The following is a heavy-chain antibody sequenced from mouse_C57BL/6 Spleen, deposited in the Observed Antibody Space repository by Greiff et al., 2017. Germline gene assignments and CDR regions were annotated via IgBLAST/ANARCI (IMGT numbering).Heavy chain of an antibody. Sequence: VQLQQSGPELVKPGASVKISCKASGYAFSSSWMNWVKQRPGKGLEWIGRIYPGDGDTNYNGKFKGKATLTADKSSSTAYMQLSSLTSADAAVYFCARSRCSGYHDMDYWGQGTSVTVSS. CDR2: IYPGDGDT. CDR3: ARSRCSGYHDMDY. J-gene: IGHJ4*01. V-gene: IGHV1-82*01. CDR1: GYAFSSSW. D-gene: IGHD3-2*02.